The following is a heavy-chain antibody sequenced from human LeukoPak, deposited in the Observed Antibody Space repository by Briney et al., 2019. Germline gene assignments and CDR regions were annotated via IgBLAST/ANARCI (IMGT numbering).Heavy chain of an antibody. CDR2: ISYDGSNK. CDR3: ARRSGLDAFDI. V-gene: IGHV3-30*03. Sequence: PGGSLRLSCAASGFTFNNYGMHWVRQAPGKGLEWVAVISYDGSNKYYADSVKGRFTISRDNSKNTLYLQMNSLRAEDTAVYYCARRSGLDAFDIWGQGTMVTVSS. D-gene: IGHD6-19*01. CDR1: GFTFNNYG. J-gene: IGHJ3*02.